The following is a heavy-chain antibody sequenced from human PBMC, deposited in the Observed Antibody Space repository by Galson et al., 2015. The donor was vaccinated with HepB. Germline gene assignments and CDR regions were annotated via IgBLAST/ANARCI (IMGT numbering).Heavy chain of an antibody. V-gene: IGHV3-74*01. CDR3: VRFPFVVGVTSDRATGGFDS. CDR2: ISSDGERT. Sequence: SLRLSCAVSGFSLSEYWMHWVRQAPGKGLMWVSRISSDGERTNYADSVRGRFTMSRDNAKNTVYLQMNSLTAEDAATYYCVRFPFVVGVTSDRATGGFDSWGQGTLVAVSS. J-gene: IGHJ4*02. CDR1: GFSLSEYW. D-gene: IGHD2-15*01.